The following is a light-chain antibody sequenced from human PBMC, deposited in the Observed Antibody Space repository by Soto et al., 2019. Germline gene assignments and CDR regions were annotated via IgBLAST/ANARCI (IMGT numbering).Light chain of an antibody. CDR3: QSYDISLSGSGV. J-gene: IGLJ2*01. Sequence: QSVLTQPPSVFGAPGQRVTISCTGSSFNIGAGYDVHWYQHLPGTAPKLLIYRNDNRPSGVPDRFSGSKSGTSASLAITGLQAEDEADYYCQSYDISLSGSGVFGGGTKLTVL. CDR2: RND. V-gene: IGLV1-40*01. CDR1: SFNIGAGYD.